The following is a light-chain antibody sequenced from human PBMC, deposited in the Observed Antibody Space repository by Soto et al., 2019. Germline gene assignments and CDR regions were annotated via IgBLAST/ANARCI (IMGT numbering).Light chain of an antibody. Sequence: IVLTQSPGTLSLSPGDRVTISCGASQTLSRDYIAWYQKKPGQAHILLIFGASRRAAGIPDRFTGSGSGTDFTLTIRRLDPEDFAVYYCQQYDRSPLSFGGGTKVEI. CDR2: GAS. V-gene: IGKV3-20*01. J-gene: IGKJ4*01. CDR3: QQYDRSPLS. CDR1: QTLSRDY.